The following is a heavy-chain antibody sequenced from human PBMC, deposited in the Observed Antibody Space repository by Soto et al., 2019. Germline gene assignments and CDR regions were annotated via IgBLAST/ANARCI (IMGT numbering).Heavy chain of an antibody. V-gene: IGHV1-69*10. CDR3: AREGYISSSIHSFLDS. CDR1: GGTFSSYG. CDR2: IIPFLGTT. Sequence: SVKVSCKASGGTFSSYGISWVRQAPGQGLEWMGRIIPFLGTTNYAQNFQDRLTVTADTSTNTAFMELSSLRSDDTAVYYCAREGYISSSIHSFLDSWGQGTLVTVSS. J-gene: IGHJ4*02. D-gene: IGHD6-6*01.